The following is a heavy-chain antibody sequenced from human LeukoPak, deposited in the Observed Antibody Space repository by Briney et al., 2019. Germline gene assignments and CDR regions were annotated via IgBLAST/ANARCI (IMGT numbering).Heavy chain of an antibody. V-gene: IGHV3-21*01. CDR1: GFTFSSYS. J-gene: IGHJ4*02. D-gene: IGHD3-10*01. CDR2: ISSSSSYI. Sequence: GVSLRLSCAASGFTFSSYSMNWVRQAPGKGLEWVSSISSSSSYIYYADSVKGRFTISRDNAKNSLYLQMNSLRAEDTAVYYCARGGRLLWFGESIDYWGQGTLVTVSS. CDR3: ARGGRLLWFGESIDY.